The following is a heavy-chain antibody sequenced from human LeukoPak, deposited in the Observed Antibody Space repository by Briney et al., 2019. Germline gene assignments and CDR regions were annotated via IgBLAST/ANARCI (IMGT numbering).Heavy chain of an antibody. J-gene: IGHJ3*02. CDR1: GYTFTGYY. V-gene: IGHV1-2*06. CDR3: ARGYYADDAFDI. Sequence: ASVKVSCKASGYTFTGYYMHWVRQAPGQGLEWMGRINPNSGGTNYAQKFQGRVTMTRDTSISTAYMELSRLRSDDTAVYYCARGYYADDAFDIWGQGTMVTVSS. CDR2: INPNSGGT. D-gene: IGHD3-10*01.